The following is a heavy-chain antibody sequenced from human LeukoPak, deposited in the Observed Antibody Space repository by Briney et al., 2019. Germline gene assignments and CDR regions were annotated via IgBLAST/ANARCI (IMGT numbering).Heavy chain of an antibody. V-gene: IGHV3-23*01. CDR1: GFTFSNYA. J-gene: IGHJ4*02. D-gene: IGHD5-18*01. CDR3: AGRVTGYSSGYVH. Sequence: HPGGSLRLSCVASGFTFSNYAMSWVRQAPGEGLEWGSVLSGSAGKIRYARSGKGRFTISRDNSENTVYLQMNNLRAEDPAVYYCAGRVTGYSSGYVHWGQGTLVTVPS. CDR2: LSGSAGKI.